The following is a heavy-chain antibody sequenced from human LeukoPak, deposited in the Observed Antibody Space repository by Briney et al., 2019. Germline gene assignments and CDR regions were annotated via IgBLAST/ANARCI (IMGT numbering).Heavy chain of an antibody. CDR3: ARHSSPRTTRHMDV. V-gene: IGHV5-51*01. J-gene: IGHJ6*03. CDR2: IYPGDSDT. Sequence: GESLQISYQGSGYSFTSYWIGWVRPLPGKGLEWMGIIYPGDSDTRYSPSFQGQVTISADTSISTAYLQWSSLKASDTAMYYCARHSSPRTTRHMDVWGKGTTVTVSS. D-gene: IGHD2/OR15-2a*01. CDR1: GYSFTSYW.